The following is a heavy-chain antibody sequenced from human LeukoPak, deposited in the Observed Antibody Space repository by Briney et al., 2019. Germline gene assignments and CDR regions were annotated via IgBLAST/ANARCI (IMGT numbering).Heavy chain of an antibody. J-gene: IGHJ4*02. CDR1: GGSISASSYY. CDR2: IYYSGAT. Sequence: PSETLSLTCTVSGGSISASSYYWGWIRQPPGKGLEWIATIYYSGATYYNPSLKSRVTISVDTSKNQFSLNLSSVTAAATVVYYCARGGSGGGEYLEYGGGETLSTVS. CDR3: ARGGSGGGEYLEY. V-gene: IGHV4-39*01. D-gene: IGHD2-15*01.